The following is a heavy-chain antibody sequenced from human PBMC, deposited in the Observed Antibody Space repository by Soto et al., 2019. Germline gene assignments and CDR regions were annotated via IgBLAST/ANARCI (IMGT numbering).Heavy chain of an antibody. CDR1: GFTFSNYA. J-gene: IGHJ6*02. CDR2: VSGRGGST. CDR3: AKAVTTHYYYYGMDV. D-gene: IGHD4-17*01. V-gene: IGHV3-23*01. Sequence: PGGSLRLSCAASGFTFSNYAMSWVRQAPGKGLEWVSAVSGRGGSTKYADSVKGRFTISRDNSKNTLYLQLNSLRAEDTAVYYCAKAVTTHYYYYGMDVWGQGTTVTVSS.